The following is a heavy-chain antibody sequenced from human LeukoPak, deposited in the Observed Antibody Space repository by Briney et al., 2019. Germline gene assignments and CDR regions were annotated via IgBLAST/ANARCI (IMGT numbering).Heavy chain of an antibody. V-gene: IGHV1-2*04. CDR1: GYTFTGYY. CDR2: INPNSGGT. Sequence: GASVKVSCKASGYTFTGYYMHWVRQAPGQGLEWMGWINPNSGGTNYAQKFQGWVTMTRDTSISTAYMELSRLRSDDTAVYYCARGKIAVAGTFDYWGQGTLVTVSS. CDR3: ARGKIAVAGTFDY. J-gene: IGHJ4*02. D-gene: IGHD6-19*01.